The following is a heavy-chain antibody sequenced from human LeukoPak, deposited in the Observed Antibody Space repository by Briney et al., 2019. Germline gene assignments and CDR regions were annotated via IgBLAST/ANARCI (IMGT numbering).Heavy chain of an antibody. CDR1: GYTFTSYG. CDR2: ISAYNGNT. D-gene: IGHD3-9*01. CDR3: ARGRAYYDILTGQPRFDY. Sequence: ASVKVSCKASGYTFTSYGISWVRQAPGQGLEWMGWISAYNGNTNYAQKLQGRVTMTTDTSTSTAYMELRSLRSDDTAVYYCARGRAYYDILTGQPRFDYWGQGTLVTVSS. V-gene: IGHV1-18*01. J-gene: IGHJ4*02.